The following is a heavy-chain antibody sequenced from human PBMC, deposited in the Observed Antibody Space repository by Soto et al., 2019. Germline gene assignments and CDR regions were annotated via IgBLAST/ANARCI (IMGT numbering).Heavy chain of an antibody. CDR2: IYYSGST. Sequence: SETLSLTCTVSGGSISSGGYYWSWIRQHPGKGLEWIGYIYYSGSTYYNPSLKSRVTISVDTSKNQFSLKLSSVTAADTAVYYCARAYEAYCGGDCYSTKHYNWFDSWGQGTLVTVS. J-gene: IGHJ5*01. CDR1: GGSISSGGYY. V-gene: IGHV4-31*03. CDR3: ARAYEAYCGGDCYSTKHYNWFDS. D-gene: IGHD2-21*02.